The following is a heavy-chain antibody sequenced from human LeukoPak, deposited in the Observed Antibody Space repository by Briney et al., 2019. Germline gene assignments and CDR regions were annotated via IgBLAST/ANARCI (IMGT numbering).Heavy chain of an antibody. CDR3: AYYVWGSYRSYYFDY. D-gene: IGHD3-16*02. Sequence: SETLSLTCTVTGGSISSYYWSWIRQPPGKGLEWIGYIYYRGSTNYNPSLKSRVTISVDTSKNQFSLKLSSVTAADTAVYYCAYYVWGSYRSYYFDYWGQGTLVTVSS. J-gene: IGHJ4*02. CDR2: IYYRGST. CDR1: GGSISSYY. V-gene: IGHV4-59*08.